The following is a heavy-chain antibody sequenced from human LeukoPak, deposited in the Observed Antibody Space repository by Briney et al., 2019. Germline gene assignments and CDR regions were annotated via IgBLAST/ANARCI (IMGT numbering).Heavy chain of an antibody. CDR2: IIPNSGGT. J-gene: IGHJ3*01. CDR3: ARGDHYSSGWRSDAFDL. D-gene: IGHD6-19*01. CDR1: GYTFSAFY. V-gene: IGHV1-2*02. Sequence: ASVKVYCKASGYTFSAFYMHWVRQAPGQGFEWMGWIIPNSGGTKYAENFQGRVTVTSDMSISTASLELSRLTLNDTAMYFCARGDHYSSGWRSDAFDLWGQGTMVIVSS.